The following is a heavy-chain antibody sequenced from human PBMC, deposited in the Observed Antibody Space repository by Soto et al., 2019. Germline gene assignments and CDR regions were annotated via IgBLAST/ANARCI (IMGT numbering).Heavy chain of an antibody. D-gene: IGHD3-22*01. V-gene: IGHV3-21*01. CDR3: ARAKRVGYSAYHGMDV. J-gene: IGHJ6*02. CDR2: ISSSSSYI. CDR1: GFTFSSYS. Sequence: GGSLRLSCAASGFTFSSYSMNWVRQAPGKGLEWVSSISSSSSYIYYADSVKGRFTISRDNAKNSLYLQMNSLRAEDTAVYYCARAKRVGYSAYHGMDVWGQGTTVTVSS.